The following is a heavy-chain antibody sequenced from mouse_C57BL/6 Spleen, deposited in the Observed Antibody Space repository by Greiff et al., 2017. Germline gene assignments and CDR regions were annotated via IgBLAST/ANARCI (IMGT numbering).Heavy chain of an antibody. Sequence: EVQLVESGGGLVKPGGSLKLSCAASGFTFSDYGMHWVRQAPEKGLEWVAYISSGSSTIYYADTVKGRFTISRDNANNTLFLQMTSLRSEDTAMYYCARPRVDYAMDYWGQGTSVTVSS. CDR3: ARPRVDYAMDY. D-gene: IGHD1-1*02. CDR1: GFTFSDYG. J-gene: IGHJ4*01. V-gene: IGHV5-17*01. CDR2: ISSGSSTI.